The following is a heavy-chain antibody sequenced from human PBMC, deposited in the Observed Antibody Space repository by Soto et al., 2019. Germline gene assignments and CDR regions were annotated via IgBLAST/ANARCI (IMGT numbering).Heavy chain of an antibody. D-gene: IGHD3-10*01. J-gene: IGHJ4*02. CDR3: TRAAWFPYLSFY. CDR1: GFTFSRFE. V-gene: IGHV3-48*03. CDR2: ISSSGSTA. Sequence: GGSLRLSCAATGFTFSRFELHWVRQAPGKGLEWISYISSSGSTAYYASSVEGRFTISRDNANNSVYLQMDSLRAEDTALYYCTRAAWFPYLSFYWGQGALVTVSS.